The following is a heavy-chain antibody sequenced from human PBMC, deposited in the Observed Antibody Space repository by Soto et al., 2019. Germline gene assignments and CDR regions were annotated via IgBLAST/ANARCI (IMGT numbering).Heavy chain of an antibody. Sequence: QVQLQQWGAGLLKPSETLSLTCAVYGGSFTDYYWTWIRQPPGKGLEWIGEISHSGATNYIPSLKSRVTISEDTSKNRVSLKVTSVTAADTAVFYCARGNHYYGIDVWGQGTTVTVSS. CDR1: GGSFTDYY. V-gene: IGHV4-34*01. CDR2: ISHSGAT. CDR3: ARGNHYYGIDV. J-gene: IGHJ6*02.